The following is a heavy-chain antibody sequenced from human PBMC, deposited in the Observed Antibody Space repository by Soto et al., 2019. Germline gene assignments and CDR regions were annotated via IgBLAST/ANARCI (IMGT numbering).Heavy chain of an antibody. CDR1: GFTFSNFG. J-gene: IGHJ4*02. CDR2: ISYDGNIK. D-gene: IGHD6-13*01. V-gene: IGHV3-30*03. Sequence: QVQLVESGGGVVQPGRSLRLSCAASGFTFSNFGMQWVRQAPGKGLEWVASISYDGNIKYSAASVKGRFTISRDNSKITLYLHMNSLRSEDTAVYSCARFWGPVTAAVDDYWGQGTLVTVSS. CDR3: ARFWGPVTAAVDDY.